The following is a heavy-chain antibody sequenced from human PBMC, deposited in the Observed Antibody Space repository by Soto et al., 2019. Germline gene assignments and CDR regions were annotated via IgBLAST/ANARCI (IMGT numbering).Heavy chain of an antibody. CDR2: ISYDGSNK. CDR1: GFTFSSYA. D-gene: IGHD2-2*01. CDR3: ARSMYRGGFDP. J-gene: IGHJ5*02. Sequence: GGSLRLSCAASGFTFSSYAMHWVRQAPGKGLEWVAVISYDGSNKYYADSVKGRFTISRDNSKNTLYLQMNSLRAEDTAVYYCARSMYRGGFDPWGQGTLVTVYS. V-gene: IGHV3-30-3*01.